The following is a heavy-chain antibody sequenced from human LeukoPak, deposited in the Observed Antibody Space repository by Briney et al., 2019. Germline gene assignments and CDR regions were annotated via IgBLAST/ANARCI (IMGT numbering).Heavy chain of an antibody. J-gene: IGHJ4*02. CDR3: ARSPPDRASGLFDY. V-gene: IGHV3-30*04. Sequence: GGSLRLSCAASGFTFSSYAMHWVRQAPGKGLEWVAVISYDGSNKYYADSVKGRFTISRDNSKNTLYLQMNSLRAEDTAVYYCARSPPDRASGLFDYWGQGTLVTVSS. CDR1: GFTFSSYA. CDR2: ISYDGSNK. D-gene: IGHD1-14*01.